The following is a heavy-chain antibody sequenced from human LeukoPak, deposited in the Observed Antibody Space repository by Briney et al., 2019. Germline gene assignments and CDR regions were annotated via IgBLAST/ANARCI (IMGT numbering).Heavy chain of an antibody. V-gene: IGHV1-18*04. CDR1: GYTFTSYG. CDR3: ARGVPNPDSVVVFGAFDI. Sequence: ASVKVSCKASGYTFTSYGIRWVRQAPGQGLEWIGWISAYTGHTNYAQKLQGRVTMTTDTSTSTAYMELRSLRSDDTAVYYCARGVPNPDSVVVFGAFDIWGQGTMVTVSS. D-gene: IGHD2-2*01. CDR2: ISAYTGHT. J-gene: IGHJ3*02.